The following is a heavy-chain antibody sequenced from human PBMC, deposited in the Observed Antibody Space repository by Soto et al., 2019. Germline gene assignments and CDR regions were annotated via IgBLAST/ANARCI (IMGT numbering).Heavy chain of an antibody. CDR1: GYTFTSYD. J-gene: IGHJ5*02. CDR3: ARGIFGVVTLVGVWFDP. CDR2: MNPNSGNT. Sequence: ASVKVSCKASGYTFTSYDINWVRQATGQGLEWMGWMNPNSGNTGYAQKFQGRVTMTRNTSISTAYMELSSLRSEDTAVYYCARGIFGVVTLVGVWFDPWGQGTLVTVYS. D-gene: IGHD3-3*01. V-gene: IGHV1-8*01.